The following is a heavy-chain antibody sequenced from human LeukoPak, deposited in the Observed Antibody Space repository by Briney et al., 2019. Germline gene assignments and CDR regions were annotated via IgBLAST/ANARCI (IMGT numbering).Heavy chain of an antibody. CDR3: ARDSTYYDSSGYYYVGRNAFDI. J-gene: IGHJ3*02. Sequence: GVSLRLSCAASGFTFSSYWMHWVRHAPGKGLVWVSLINSDGSSTFYADSVKGRFTISRDNAKNTLYLQMNSLRAEDTAVYYCARDSTYYDSSGYYYVGRNAFDIWGQGTMVTVSS. CDR1: GFTFSSYW. D-gene: IGHD3-22*01. V-gene: IGHV3-74*01. CDR2: INSDGSST.